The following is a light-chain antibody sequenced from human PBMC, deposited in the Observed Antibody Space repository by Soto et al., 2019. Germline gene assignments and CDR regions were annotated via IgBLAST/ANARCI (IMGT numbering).Light chain of an antibody. J-gene: IGKJ2*01. CDR1: QSISRW. CDR3: QKHKTYAHT. V-gene: IGKV1-5*01. CDR2: DGS. Sequence: DIQMTQSPATLSASVGDRITITCRASQSISRWLAWYQQKPGKAPKLLMYDGSSLASGVPSRFSGSGSGTEFSLTISHLQPEDFATYDFQKHKTYAHTFGEGTKLVMK.